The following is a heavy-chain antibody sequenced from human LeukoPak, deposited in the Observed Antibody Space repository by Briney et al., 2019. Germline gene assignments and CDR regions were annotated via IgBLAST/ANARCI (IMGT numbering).Heavy chain of an antibody. V-gene: IGHV4-38-2*02. D-gene: IGHD2-2*01. CDR1: GYSISSAYY. CDR3: ASVCSSTSCYRDY. Sequence: SETLSLTCTVSGYSISSAYYWGWIRQPPGKGLEWIGRIYHSGSTYDNASLKSRVTISVDTSKNQFSLRLSSVTAADTAVYYRASVCSSTSCYRDYWGQGTLVTVSS. J-gene: IGHJ4*02. CDR2: IYHSGST.